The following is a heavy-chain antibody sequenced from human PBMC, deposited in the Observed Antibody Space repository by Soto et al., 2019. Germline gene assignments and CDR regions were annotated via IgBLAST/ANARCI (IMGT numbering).Heavy chain of an antibody. J-gene: IGHJ6*02. CDR2: IYYSGST. D-gene: IGHD3-10*01. V-gene: IGHV4-31*03. CDR3: ARDIYYGSGSYYTTDYYYYYGMDV. CDR1: GGSISSGGYY. Sequence: QVQLQEAGPGLVKPSQTLSLTCTVSGGSISSGGYYWSWIRQHPGKGLEWIGYIYYSGSTYYNPSLKSRVTIAVDTSKNQFSLKLSSVTAADTAVYYCARDIYYGSGSYYTTDYYYYYGMDVWGHGTTVTVSS.